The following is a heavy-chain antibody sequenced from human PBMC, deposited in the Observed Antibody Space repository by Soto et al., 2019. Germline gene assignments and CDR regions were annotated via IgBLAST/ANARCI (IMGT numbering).Heavy chain of an antibody. CDR3: ARLVGYGHYSDY. J-gene: IGHJ4*02. CDR2: IYYSGST. D-gene: IGHD2-15*01. V-gene: IGHV4-39*01. Sequence: SETLSLTCTVSGGSISSSSCYWGWIRQPPGKGLEWIGSIYYSGSTYYNPSLKSRVTISVDTSKNQFSLKLSSVTAADTAVYYCARLVGYGHYSDYWGQGTLVTVSS. CDR1: GGSISSSSCY.